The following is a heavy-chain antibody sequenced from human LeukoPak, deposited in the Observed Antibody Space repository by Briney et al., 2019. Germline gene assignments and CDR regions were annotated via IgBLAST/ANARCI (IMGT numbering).Heavy chain of an antibody. CDR3: AREPYYDSSGYSPDY. V-gene: IGHV3-11*04. CDR2: ISSSGSFI. J-gene: IGHJ4*02. D-gene: IGHD3-22*01. Sequence: GGPLRLSCAASGFTFSDYYMSWIRQAPGKGLEWVSYISSSGSFIYYADSVKGRFTISRDNAKNSLYLHMNSLRAEDTALYHCAREPYYDSSGYSPDYWGQGTLVTVSS. CDR1: GFTFSDYY.